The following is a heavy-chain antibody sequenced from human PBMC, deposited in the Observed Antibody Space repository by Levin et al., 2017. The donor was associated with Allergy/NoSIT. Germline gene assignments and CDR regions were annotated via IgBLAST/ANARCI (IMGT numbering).Heavy chain of an antibody. CDR1: GFTFTSYN. CDR2: INPRADST. CDR3: ARIPAGPFWYFDL. V-gene: IGHV1-46*01. Sequence: PRASVKVSCKASGFTFTSYNFNWVRQAPGQGLEWMGMINPRADSTSYAQKFQGRVAVTMDTSTSTVYMDLSSLGSEDTAVYYCARIPAGPFWYFDLWGRGTLVTVSS. D-gene: IGHD6-13*01. J-gene: IGHJ2*01.